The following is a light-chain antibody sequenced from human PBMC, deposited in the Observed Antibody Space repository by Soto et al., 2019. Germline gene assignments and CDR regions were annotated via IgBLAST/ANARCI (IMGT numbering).Light chain of an antibody. CDR1: QSFRGL. CDR2: DAY. J-gene: IGKJ5*01. CDR3: QQRHMWPIT. Sequence: VLTQSPVTLSLSPGERATLSCRASQSFRGLLAWYQQKPGQAPRLLIYDAYNRATGIPPRFSGSGSGTDFTLTISSIEPEESAVYYCQQRHMWPITFGQGTRLEIK. V-gene: IGKV3-11*01.